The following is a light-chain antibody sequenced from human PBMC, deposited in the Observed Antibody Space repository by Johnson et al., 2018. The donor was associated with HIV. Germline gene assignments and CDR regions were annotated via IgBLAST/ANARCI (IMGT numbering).Light chain of an antibody. CDR1: SSNIGNNY. J-gene: IGLJ1*01. CDR3: GTWDNSLNTGAV. CDR2: ENN. V-gene: IGLV1-51*02. Sequence: QSVLTQPPSVSAAPGQRVTISCSGSSSNIGNNYVSWYQQLPGTAPKLLIYENNKRPSGIPDRFSGSKSGPSATLGITGLQTGDEADYYCGTWDNSLNTGAVFGPGTKVTVL.